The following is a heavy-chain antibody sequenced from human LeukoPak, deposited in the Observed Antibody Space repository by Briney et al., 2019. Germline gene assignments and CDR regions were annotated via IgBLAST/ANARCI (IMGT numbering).Heavy chain of an antibody. CDR3: ARDPDDYGDYNSDY. CDR1: GFTFRSYE. D-gene: IGHD4-17*01. Sequence: GGSLRLSCAASGFTFRSYEMHWVRLAPGKGLTWVSRINSDGTKTDYADSVKGRFTISRDNAKNSLYLQMNSLRAEDTAVYYCARDPDDYGDYNSDYWGQGTLVTVSS. CDR2: INSDGTKT. V-gene: IGHV3-74*01. J-gene: IGHJ4*02.